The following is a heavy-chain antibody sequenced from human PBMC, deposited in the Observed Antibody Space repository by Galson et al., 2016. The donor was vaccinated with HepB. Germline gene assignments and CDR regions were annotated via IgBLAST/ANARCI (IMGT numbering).Heavy chain of an antibody. CDR1: GYNFTLYY. CDR2: IYPGDSET. D-gene: IGHD3-10*01. CDR3: ARQAFYYGSGSYFLDY. V-gene: IGHV5-51*01. J-gene: IGHJ4*02. Sequence: QSGAEVKKPGESLQISCKASGYNFTLYYIAWVRQMPGRGLEWMGIIYPGDSETRYSPSFQDHVTISADKSFTTAHLGWSSLKTSDTAIYYCARQAFYYGSGSYFLDYWGQGTLVTVSS.